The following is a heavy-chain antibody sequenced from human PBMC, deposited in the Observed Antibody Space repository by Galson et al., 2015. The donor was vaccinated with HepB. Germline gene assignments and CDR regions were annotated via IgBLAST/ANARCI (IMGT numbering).Heavy chain of an antibody. CDR3: ARHQWGGIINYFDY. CDR2: FYYSVST. Sequence: SETLSLTCTVSGGAINSGSDYWGWIRQPPGTGLEWIGTFYYSVSTYYNPSLKSRVTISVDTSKNQFSLNLSSVTAADTAVYYCARHQWGGIINYFDYWGQGTLVTVSS. J-gene: IGHJ4*02. V-gene: IGHV4-39*01. D-gene: IGHD3-10*01. CDR1: GGAINSGSDY.